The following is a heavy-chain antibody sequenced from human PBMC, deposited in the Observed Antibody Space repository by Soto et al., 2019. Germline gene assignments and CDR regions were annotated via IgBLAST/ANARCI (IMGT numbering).Heavy chain of an antibody. CDR1: GGSFTAYY. CDR2: IHHSGST. V-gene: IGHV4-34*01. D-gene: IGHD3-10*01. J-gene: IGHJ5*02. Sequence: PSETLSLTCAVSGGSFTAYYWSWVRQSPDMRLEWIGEIHHSGSTTYNPSLESRVTISVDTSKRPFSLKLTSVTAADTAVYYCVRGRRGDPWGQGTLVTVSS. CDR3: VRGRRGDP.